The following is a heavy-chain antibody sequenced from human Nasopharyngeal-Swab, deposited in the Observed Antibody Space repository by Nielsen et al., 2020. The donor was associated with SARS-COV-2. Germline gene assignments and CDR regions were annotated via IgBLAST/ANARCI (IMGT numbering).Heavy chain of an antibody. Sequence: SETLSLTCTVSGGSISSSSYCWGWIRQPPGKGLEWIGSIYHSGSTNYNPSLKSRVTISVDTSKNQFSLKLSSVTAADTAVYYCARGRSEDYGGDRFDYWGQGTLVTVSS. CDR3: ARGRSEDYGGDRFDY. CDR2: IYHSGST. D-gene: IGHD4-23*01. CDR1: GGSISSSSYC. V-gene: IGHV4-39*07. J-gene: IGHJ4*02.